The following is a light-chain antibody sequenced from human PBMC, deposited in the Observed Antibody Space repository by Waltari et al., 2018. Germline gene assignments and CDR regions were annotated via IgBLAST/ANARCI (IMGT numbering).Light chain of an antibody. CDR3: CSYAGSSTSVV. Sequence: QSALTQPASVSGSPGPSITIPCTGTSSDVGRYNLFSWYQQHPGKAPKLMIYEGSKRPSGVSNRFSGSKSGNTASLTISGLQAEDEADYYCCSYAGSSTSVVFGGGTKLTVL. CDR1: SSDVGRYNL. V-gene: IGLV2-23*01. CDR2: EGS. J-gene: IGLJ2*01.